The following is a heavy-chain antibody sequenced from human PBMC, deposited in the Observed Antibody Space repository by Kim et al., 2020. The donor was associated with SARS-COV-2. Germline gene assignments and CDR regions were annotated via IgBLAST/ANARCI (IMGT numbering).Heavy chain of an antibody. J-gene: IGHJ4*02. CDR2: VYNSGTT. Sequence: SETLSLTCSVSGVSISTNYHYWGWVRQPPGQGLEWIGSVYNSGTTYYNLSLKSRVTISGDTSKNQFSLNMRSVTAADTAVYYGACNVGSTPDYYFDYCGWGALIAVSS. CDR3: ACNVGSTPDYYFDY. V-gene: IGHV4-39*07. CDR1: GVSISTNYHY. D-gene: IGHD1-26*01.